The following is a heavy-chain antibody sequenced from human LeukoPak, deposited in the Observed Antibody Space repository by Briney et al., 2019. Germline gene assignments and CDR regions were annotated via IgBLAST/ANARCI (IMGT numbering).Heavy chain of an antibody. CDR2: ISSSSSYI. CDR3: ARDEKDGPLWY. D-gene: IGHD2-15*01. V-gene: IGHV3-21*01. Sequence: GGSLRLSCAASGFTFSSYSMTWVRQAPGKGLEWVSSISSSSSYIYYADSVKGRFTISRDNAKNSLYLQMNSLRAEDTAIYYCARDEKDGPLWYWGQGILVFVSS. J-gene: IGHJ4*02. CDR1: GFTFSSYS.